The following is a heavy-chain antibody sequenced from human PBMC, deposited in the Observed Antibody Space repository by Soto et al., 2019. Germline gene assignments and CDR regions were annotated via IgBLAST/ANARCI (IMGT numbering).Heavy chain of an antibody. CDR3: AKGATYYYGSVSPHFDY. CDR2: ISGSGGST. Sequence: EVQLLESGGGLVQPGGSLRLSCAASGFTFSSYAMSWVRQAPGKGLEWVSAISGSGGSTYYADSVKGRFTISRDNSKNTLYLQMNSLRAEDTAVYYCAKGATYYYGSVSPHFDYWGQGTLVTVSS. J-gene: IGHJ4*02. CDR1: GFTFSSYA. V-gene: IGHV3-23*01. D-gene: IGHD3-10*01.